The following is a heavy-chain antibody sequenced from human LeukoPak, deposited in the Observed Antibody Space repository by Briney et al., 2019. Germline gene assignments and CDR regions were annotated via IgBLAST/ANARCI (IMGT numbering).Heavy chain of an antibody. V-gene: IGHV6-1*01. D-gene: IGHD3-22*01. Sequence: SQTLSLTCAISGDSVSSNSAAWTWIRQSPSRGLEWLGRTYYRSKWYNDYAVSVKSRITINPDTSKNQFSLQLNSVTPEDTAVYYCARGTPITTYYYDSSGLEAFDIWGQGTMVTVSS. CDR1: GDSVSSNSAA. CDR3: ARGTPITTYYYDSSGLEAFDI. CDR2: TYYRSKWYN. J-gene: IGHJ3*02.